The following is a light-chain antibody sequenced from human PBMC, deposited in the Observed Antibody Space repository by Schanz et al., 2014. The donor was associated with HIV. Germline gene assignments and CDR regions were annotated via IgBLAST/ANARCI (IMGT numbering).Light chain of an antibody. J-gene: IGLJ2*01. Sequence: QSALTQPPSASGSPGQSVTISCTGTISDVGGYNYVSWYQRHPDKAPKLLIYDASKRPSGVPDRFSGSKSGNTASLTVSGLQAEDEADYYCSSYTSSSTLVFGGGTKLTVL. CDR3: SSYTSSSTLV. V-gene: IGLV2-8*01. CDR2: DAS. CDR1: ISDVGGYNY.